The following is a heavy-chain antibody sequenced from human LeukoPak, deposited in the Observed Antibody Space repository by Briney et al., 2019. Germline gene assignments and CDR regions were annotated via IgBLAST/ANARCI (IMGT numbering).Heavy chain of an antibody. CDR2: ISGSSGYI. CDR3: ARDLLGWELHYFDY. CDR1: GFTFSSSE. V-gene: IGHV3-21*01. D-gene: IGHD1-26*01. J-gene: IGHJ4*02. Sequence: GGSLRPSCVASGFTFSSSEMNWVRQAPGKGLEWVSSISGSSGYIYYADSVKGRFSISRDNAKNSLYLQMNSLRAEDTAVYYCARDLLGWELHYFDYWGQGTLVTVSS.